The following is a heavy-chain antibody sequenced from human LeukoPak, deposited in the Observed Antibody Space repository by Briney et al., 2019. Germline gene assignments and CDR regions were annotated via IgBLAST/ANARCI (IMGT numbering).Heavy chain of an antibody. J-gene: IGHJ6*03. D-gene: IGHD3-10*01. CDR2: ISDRSSTI. Sequence: GESLRLSCAASGFTFTEYSIIWVRQAPGKGLEGFSFISDISDRSSTIHYADSVKGRFTISRDNAERSVYLQMNSLRADDTAVYYCARVRGPTLKTCYMDVWGTGTTVTVSS. V-gene: IGHV3-48*04. CDR3: ARVRGPTLKTCYMDV. CDR1: GFTFTEYS.